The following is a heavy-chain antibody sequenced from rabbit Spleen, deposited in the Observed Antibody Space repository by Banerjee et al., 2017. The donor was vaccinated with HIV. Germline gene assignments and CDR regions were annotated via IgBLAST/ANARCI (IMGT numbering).Heavy chain of an antibody. Sequence: QEQLVESGGGLVQPGASLTLTCKASGFSFSDRDVMCWVRQAPGKGLEWIACINTATGKAVYASWAKGRFTISKTSSTTVTLQMTSLTAADTATYFCARDTGSSFSSYGMDLWGQGTLVTVS. CDR2: INTATGKA. D-gene: IGHD8-1*01. J-gene: IGHJ6*01. CDR1: GFSFSDRDV. CDR3: ARDTGSSFSSYGMDL. V-gene: IGHV1S45*01.